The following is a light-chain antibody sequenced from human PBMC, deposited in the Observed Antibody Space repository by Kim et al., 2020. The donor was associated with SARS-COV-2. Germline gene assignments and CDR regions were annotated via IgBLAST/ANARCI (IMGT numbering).Light chain of an antibody. Sequence: EIVLTQSPGTLSLSPGERATLSCRASQSVSGSDLAWYQQKSGQAPRLLIYGASTRTTGIPDRFSGSGSGTDFTLTISRLEPEDFAVYYCLQYGRSPRTFGQGTRLEIK. V-gene: IGKV3-20*01. CDR3: LQYGRSPRT. CDR1: QSVSGSD. J-gene: IGKJ5*01. CDR2: GAS.